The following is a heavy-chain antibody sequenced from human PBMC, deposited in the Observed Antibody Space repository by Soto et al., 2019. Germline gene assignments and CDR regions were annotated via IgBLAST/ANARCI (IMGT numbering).Heavy chain of an antibody. J-gene: IGHJ3*02. CDR2: IYYSGST. D-gene: IGHD3-22*01. CDR1: GGSISSYY. V-gene: IGHV4-59*01. Sequence: ASETLSLTCTVSGGSISSYYWSWIRQPPGKGLEWIGYIYYSGSTNYNPSLKSRVTISVDTSKNQFSLKLSSVTAADTAVYYCARMIAVNRVGAFDIWGQGTMVTVSS. CDR3: ARMIAVNRVGAFDI.